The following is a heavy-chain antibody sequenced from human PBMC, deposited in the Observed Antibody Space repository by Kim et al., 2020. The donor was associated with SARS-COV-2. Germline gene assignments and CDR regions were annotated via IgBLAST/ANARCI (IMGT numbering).Heavy chain of an antibody. CDR2: LGSGGGAT. J-gene: IGHJ4*02. Sequence: GGSLRLSCTTSGFNFNNYAMSWFRQASGKGLEWVSALGSGGGATYYADSVKGRFTISRDSSTNTMYLQMNTLRVEDTAVYFCAKVGSGAYVGRDYFDYWGQGTLVTVSP. D-gene: IGHD4-17*01. CDR3: AKVGSGAYVGRDYFDY. V-gene: IGHV3-23*01. CDR1: GFNFNNYA.